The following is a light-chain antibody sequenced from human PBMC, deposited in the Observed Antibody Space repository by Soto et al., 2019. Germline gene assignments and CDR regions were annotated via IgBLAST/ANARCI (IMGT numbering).Light chain of an antibody. CDR1: QSISSY. CDR3: QQLNSLIT. V-gene: IGKV1-39*01. CDR2: AAS. Sequence: DIQMTQSPSSLSASVGDRVTITCRASQSISSYLNWYQQKPGKAPKLLIYAASSLQSGVPSRFSGSGSGTDFTLTISSLQPEDFATYYCQQLNSLITFGQGTRLEIK. J-gene: IGKJ5*01.